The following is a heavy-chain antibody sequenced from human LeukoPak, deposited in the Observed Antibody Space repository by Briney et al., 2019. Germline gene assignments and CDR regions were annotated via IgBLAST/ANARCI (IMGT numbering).Heavy chain of an antibody. CDR3: ARDTKYSSGWIHAFDI. D-gene: IGHD6-19*01. Sequence: PSETLSLTCTVSGGSISSGGYYWSWIRQPPGKGLEWIGYIYHSGSTYYNPSLKSRVTISVDRSKNQFSLKLSSVTAAGTAVYYCARDTKYSSGWIHAFDIWGQGTMVTVSS. J-gene: IGHJ3*02. CDR2: IYHSGST. V-gene: IGHV4-30-2*01. CDR1: GGSISSGGYY.